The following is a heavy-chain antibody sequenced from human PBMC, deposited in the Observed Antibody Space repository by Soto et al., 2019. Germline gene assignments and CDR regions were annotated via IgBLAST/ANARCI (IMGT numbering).Heavy chain of an antibody. CDR1: GDSISTYY. V-gene: IGHV4-59*01. CDR2: LYDSGST. CDR3: ARENYYGSGTYFRLDV. J-gene: IGHJ6*02. Sequence: SETLSLTCTVSGDSISTYYWSWIRQPPGKGLEWIGYLYDSGSTHYNHSLKSRVTISVDTSKNQFSLKMTSVTTADTALYYCARENYYGSGTYFRLDVWGQGTRVTVSS. D-gene: IGHD3-10*01.